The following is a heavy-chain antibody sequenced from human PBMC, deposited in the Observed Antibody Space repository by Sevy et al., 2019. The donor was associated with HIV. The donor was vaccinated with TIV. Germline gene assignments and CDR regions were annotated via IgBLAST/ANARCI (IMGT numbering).Heavy chain of an antibody. V-gene: IGHV3-49*03. J-gene: IGHJ6*02. CDR2: IRRKAYGGTT. CDR3: VREILVRGNYYGMDV. D-gene: IGHD3-10*01. CDR1: GFTLSDYA. Sequence: GGSLRLSCTASGFTLSDYAMSWFRQAPGKGLEWVAFIRRKAYGGTTEDAASVKGRFTISRDDSKSIAYLQMNSLKTEDTGVYYCVREILVRGNYYGMDVWGQGTTVTVSS.